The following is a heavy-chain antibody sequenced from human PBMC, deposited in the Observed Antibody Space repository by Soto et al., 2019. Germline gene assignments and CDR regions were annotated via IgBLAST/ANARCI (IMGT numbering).Heavy chain of an antibody. V-gene: IGHV3-30-3*01. J-gene: IGHJ2*01. CDR1: GFTFSSYA. D-gene: IGHD4-4*01. CDR2: ISYDGSNK. Sequence: QVQLVESGGGVVQPGRSLRLSCAASGFTFSSYAMHWVRQAPGKGLEWVAVISYDGSNKYYTDSVKGRFTISRDNSKNTLYLQMSSLRAEDTAVYYSARPLWRDDYNWGYFDLWGRGTLVTVSS. CDR3: ARPLWRDDYNWGYFDL.